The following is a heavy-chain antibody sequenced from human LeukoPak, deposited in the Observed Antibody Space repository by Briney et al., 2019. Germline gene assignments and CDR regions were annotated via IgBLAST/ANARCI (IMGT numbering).Heavy chain of an antibody. CDR3: AKDLEYQLLSSFDY. V-gene: IGHV3-30*02. J-gene: IGHJ4*02. Sequence: PGGSLRLSCAASGFTFSSYWMSWVRQAPGKGLEWVAFIRYDGSNKYYADSVKGRFTISRDNSKNTLYLQMNSLRAEDTAVYYCAKDLEYQLLSSFDYWGQGTLVTVSS. D-gene: IGHD2-2*01. CDR1: GFTFSSYW. CDR2: IRYDGSNK.